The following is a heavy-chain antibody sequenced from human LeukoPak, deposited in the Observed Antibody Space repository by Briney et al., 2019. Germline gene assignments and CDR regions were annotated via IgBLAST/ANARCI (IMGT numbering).Heavy chain of an antibody. V-gene: IGHV4-59*08. CDR3: ARHGDKFTYGGSYPMDY. CDR2: IYYSGST. D-gene: IGHD1-26*01. CDR1: GGSISNYY. J-gene: IGHJ4*02. Sequence: SETLSLTCTVPGGSISNYYWSWIRQPPGKGLEWIAYIYYSGSTNYNPSLKSRVTISADTSKNQFSLKLNSVTAADTAVYYCARHGDKFTYGGSYPMDYWGQGTLVTVSS.